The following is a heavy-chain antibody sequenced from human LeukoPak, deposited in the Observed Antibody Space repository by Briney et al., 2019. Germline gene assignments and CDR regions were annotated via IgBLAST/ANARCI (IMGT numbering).Heavy chain of an antibody. V-gene: IGHV3-33*01. CDR2: IWYDGSNK. D-gene: IGHD6-19*01. Sequence: GGSLRLSCAASGFTFSSYGMHWVRQAPGKGLEWVTFIWYDGSNKYYADSVKGRFTISRDNSKSTLYLQMNSLRAEDTAVYYCARDVAGGWYRISNWFDPWGQGTLVTVSS. J-gene: IGHJ5*02. CDR3: ARDVAGGWYRISNWFDP. CDR1: GFTFSSYG.